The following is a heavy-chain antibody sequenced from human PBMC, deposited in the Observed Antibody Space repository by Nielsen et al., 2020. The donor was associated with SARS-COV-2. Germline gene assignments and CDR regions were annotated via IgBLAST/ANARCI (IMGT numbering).Heavy chain of an antibody. V-gene: IGHV3-74*01. D-gene: IGHD3-3*01. CDR2: INPTGSGT. CDR3: AGGADFWSGTQRYYMDV. Sequence: GGSLRLSCSASGFTFSSTWMDWVRQAPGQGLGWVSRINPTGSGTAYADSVKGRFAVSRDNAGNTVVLQIHSLRVEDTAVYYCAGGADFWSGTQRYYMDVWGKGTTVTVSS. J-gene: IGHJ6*03. CDR1: GFTFSSTW.